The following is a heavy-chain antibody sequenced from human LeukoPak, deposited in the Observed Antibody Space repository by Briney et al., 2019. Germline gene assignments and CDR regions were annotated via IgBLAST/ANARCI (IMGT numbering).Heavy chain of an antibody. CDR1: GYIFTGYY. D-gene: IGHD3-10*01. CDR3: ARVRGSGIYGMDV. V-gene: IGHV1-2*06. J-gene: IGHJ6*02. CDR2: INPNSGGT. Sequence: ASVKVSCKASGYIFTGYYMYWVRQAPGQGLEWMGRINPNSGGTNYAQKFQGRVTMTRDTSISTAYMELSRLRSDDTADYYCARVRGSGIYGMDVWGQGTTVTVSS.